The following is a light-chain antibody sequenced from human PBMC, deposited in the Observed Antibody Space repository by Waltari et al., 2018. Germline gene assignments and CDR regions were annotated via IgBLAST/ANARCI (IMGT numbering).Light chain of an antibody. Sequence: QAVVTQEPSLTVSPGGTVTLTCGSSTGAVSSGHNPHWFQQKPGQTPRTLIYDTTNKHAWTPARFSGSLLGGKAALALSGARPEDEAEYYCLVSFSATLVFGGGTKLTVL. CDR2: DTT. V-gene: IGLV7-46*01. CDR1: TGAVSSGHN. CDR3: LVSFSATLV. J-gene: IGLJ3*02.